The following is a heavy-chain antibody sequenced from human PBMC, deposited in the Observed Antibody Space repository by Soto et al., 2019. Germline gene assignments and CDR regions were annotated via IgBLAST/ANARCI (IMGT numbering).Heavy chain of an antibody. CDR1: GGTFSSYA. V-gene: IGHV1-69*01. Sequence: QVQLVQSGAEVKKPGSSVKVSCKASGGTFSSYAISWVRQAPGQGLEWMGGIIPIFGTANYAQKFQGRVTITADESTSTAYMELSSLRSEDTAVYYCARDRYYYDSSGYYLFAYWGQGTLVTVSS. CDR3: ARDRYYYDSSGYYLFAY. CDR2: IIPIFGTA. J-gene: IGHJ4*02. D-gene: IGHD3-22*01.